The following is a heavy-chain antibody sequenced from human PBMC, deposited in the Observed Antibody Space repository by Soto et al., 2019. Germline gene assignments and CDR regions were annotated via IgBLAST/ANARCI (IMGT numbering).Heavy chain of an antibody. V-gene: IGHV3-23*01. CDR1: GFTFSSYA. Sequence: EVQLLESGGGLVQPGGSLRLSCSASGFTFSSYAMSWVRQAPGKGLEWVSAISGSGGSTYYADFVKGRFTISRDNSKNTLYLQMNSLRAEDTAVYYCAKSGTPGCYYYYDMEVRGKGTTVTVSS. CDR3: AKSGTPGCYYYYDMEV. CDR2: ISGSGGST. J-gene: IGHJ6*03. D-gene: IGHD3-10*01.